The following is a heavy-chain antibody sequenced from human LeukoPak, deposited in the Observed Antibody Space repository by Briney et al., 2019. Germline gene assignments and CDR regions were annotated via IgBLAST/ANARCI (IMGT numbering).Heavy chain of an antibody. CDR1: GGSISSSSYY. Sequence: PSETLSLTCTVSGGSISSSSYYWGWIRQPPGKGLEWIGSIYYSGSTYYNPSLKSRVTIPVDTSKNQFSLKLSSVTAADTAVYYCARSATYYDFWSGYSGTYYFDYWGQGTLVTVSS. CDR2: IYYSGST. V-gene: IGHV4-39*07. D-gene: IGHD3-3*01. CDR3: ARSATYYDFWSGYSGTYYFDY. J-gene: IGHJ4*02.